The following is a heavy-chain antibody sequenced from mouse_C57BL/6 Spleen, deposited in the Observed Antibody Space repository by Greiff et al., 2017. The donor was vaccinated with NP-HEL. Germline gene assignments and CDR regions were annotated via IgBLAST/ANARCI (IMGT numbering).Heavy chain of an antibody. D-gene: IGHD3-1*01. Sequence: QVQLKESGAELVKPGASVKISCKASGYAFSSYWMNWVKQRPGKGLEWIGQIYPGDGDTNYNGKFKGKATLTADKSSSTAYMQLSSLTSEDSAVYFCARSGYYTPSYAMDYWGQGTSVTVSS. CDR3: ARSGYYTPSYAMDY. V-gene: IGHV1-80*01. CDR1: GYAFSSYW. J-gene: IGHJ4*01. CDR2: IYPGDGDT.